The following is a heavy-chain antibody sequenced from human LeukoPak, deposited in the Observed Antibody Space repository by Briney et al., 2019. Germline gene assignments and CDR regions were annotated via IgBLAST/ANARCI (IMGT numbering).Heavy chain of an antibody. V-gene: IGHV4-61*02. Sequence: SQTLSLTCTVSGGSISSGSYYWSWIRQPAGKGLEWIGRIYTSGSTNYSPSLKSRVTISVDTSKNQFSLKLSSVTAADTAVYYCASSIGVWGQGTLVTASS. CDR1: GGSISSGSYY. J-gene: IGHJ4*02. CDR3: ASSIGV. D-gene: IGHD2-8*01. CDR2: IYTSGST.